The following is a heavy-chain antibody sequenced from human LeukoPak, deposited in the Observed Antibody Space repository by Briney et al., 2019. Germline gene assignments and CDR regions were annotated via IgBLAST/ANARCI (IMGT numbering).Heavy chain of an antibody. CDR2: INPSGGST. D-gene: IGHD3-9*01. CDR3: ARSSDYDILTGGNWFDP. V-gene: IGHV1-46*01. J-gene: IGHJ5*02. Sequence: EASVKVSFKASGYTFTSYYMHWVRQAPGQGLEWMGIINPSGGSTSYAQKFQGRVTMTRDMSTSTVYMELRSLRSDDTAVYYCARSSDYDILTGGNWFDPWGQGTLVTVSS. CDR1: GYTFTSYY.